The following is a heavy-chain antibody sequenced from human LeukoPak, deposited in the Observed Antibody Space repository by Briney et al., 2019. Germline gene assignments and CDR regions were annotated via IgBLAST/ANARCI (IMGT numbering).Heavy chain of an antibody. J-gene: IGHJ4*02. CDR2: ISGSAGST. CDR3: ARGLMYSGYYFDY. Sequence: GGSLRLSCAASGFTFTGYAMSWVRQAPGKGLEWVSVISGSAGSTIYADSVKGRFTISRDNSKNTVYLQMNSLRAEDTAVYYCARGLMYSGYYFDYWGRGTLVSVSS. V-gene: IGHV3-23*01. D-gene: IGHD2-21*01. CDR1: GFTFTGYA.